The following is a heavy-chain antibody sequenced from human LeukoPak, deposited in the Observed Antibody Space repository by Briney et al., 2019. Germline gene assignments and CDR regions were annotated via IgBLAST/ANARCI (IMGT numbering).Heavy chain of an antibody. CDR1: VATFTSYA. CDR2: IIPIFGTA. V-gene: IGHV1-69*01. Sequence: SVKVSFKSSVATFTSYAISWVRQAPGQGLEWMGGIIPIFGTANYAQKFQGRVTITADQSTSTDYMELSTRRSEDTAVYYCASPRQDYDILTGYYGYWFDPWGQGTLVTVSP. CDR3: ASPRQDYDILTGYYGYWFDP. J-gene: IGHJ5*02. D-gene: IGHD3-9*01.